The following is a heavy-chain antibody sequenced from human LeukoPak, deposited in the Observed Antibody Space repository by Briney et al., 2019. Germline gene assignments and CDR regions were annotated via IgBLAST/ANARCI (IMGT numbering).Heavy chain of an antibody. CDR2: INHSGST. Sequence: PSETLSLTCTVSGGSISSYYWSWIRQPPGKGLEWIGEINHSGSTNYNPSLKSRVTISVDTSKNQFSLKLSSVTAADTAVYYCARGRGGYSSSRGYFDYWGQGTLVTVSS. D-gene: IGHD6-6*01. CDR1: GGSISSYY. CDR3: ARGRGGYSSSRGYFDY. V-gene: IGHV4-34*01. J-gene: IGHJ4*02.